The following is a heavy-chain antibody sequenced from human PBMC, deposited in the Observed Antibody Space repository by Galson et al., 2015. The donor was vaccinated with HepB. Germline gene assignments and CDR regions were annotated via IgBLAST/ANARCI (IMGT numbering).Heavy chain of an antibody. Sequence: SLRLSCAASGFPFNNAWMTWVRQAPGRGLEWVAQIKYDGSKVDYRDSVKDRFIISRDNAKNSVTLQMNSLKSEDTAIYYCVKGRYRGYELEYWGQGTLVTVSS. CDR3: VKGRYRGYELEY. D-gene: IGHD5-12*01. J-gene: IGHJ4*02. CDR1: GFPFNNAW. CDR2: IKYDGSKV. V-gene: IGHV3-7*01.